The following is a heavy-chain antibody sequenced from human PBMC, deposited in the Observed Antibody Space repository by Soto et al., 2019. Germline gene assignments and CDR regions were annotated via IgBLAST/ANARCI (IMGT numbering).Heavy chain of an antibody. J-gene: IGHJ4*02. Sequence: GGSLRLSCAASGFTFSSYSMNWVRQAPGKGLEWVSSISSSSSYIYYADSVKGRFTISRDNAKNSLYLQMNSLRAEDTAVYYCARADYYDSSGYSSDFDYWGQGTLVTVSS. D-gene: IGHD3-22*01. V-gene: IGHV3-21*01. CDR3: ARADYYDSSGYSSDFDY. CDR2: ISSSSSYI. CDR1: GFTFSSYS.